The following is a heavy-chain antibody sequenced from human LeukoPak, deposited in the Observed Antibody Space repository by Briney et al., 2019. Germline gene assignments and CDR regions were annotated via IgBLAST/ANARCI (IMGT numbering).Heavy chain of an antibody. J-gene: IGHJ4*02. Sequence: SETLSLTCTVSGGSISSGGYYWSWIRQHPGKGLEWIGYIYYSGSTYYNPSLKSRVTISVDASKNQFSLKLSSVTAADTAVYYCARDDGGSYYFDYWGQGTLVTVSS. D-gene: IGHD2-15*01. V-gene: IGHV4-31*03. CDR1: GGSISSGGYY. CDR3: ARDDGGSYYFDY. CDR2: IYYSGST.